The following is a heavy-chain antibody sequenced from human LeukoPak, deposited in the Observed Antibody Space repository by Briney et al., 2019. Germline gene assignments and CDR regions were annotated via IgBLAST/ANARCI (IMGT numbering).Heavy chain of an antibody. CDR1: GGSISSYY. J-gene: IGHJ4*02. CDR3: ARERTDTSMDY. V-gene: IGHV4-59*01. D-gene: IGHD5-18*01. Sequence: SETLSLTCTVSGGSISSYYWSWLRQPPGKGLEWIGYIYYSGSTNYNPSLKSRVTISVDTSKNQFSLKLSSVTAAATAVYFCARERTDTSMDYWGQGTLVTVSS. CDR2: IYYSGST.